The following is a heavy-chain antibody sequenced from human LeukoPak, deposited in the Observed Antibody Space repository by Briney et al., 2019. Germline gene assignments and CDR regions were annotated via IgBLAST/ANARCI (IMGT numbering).Heavy chain of an antibody. J-gene: IGHJ2*01. CDR2: IYPGDSDT. CDR1: GYSFTSYW. CDR3: ARYQGIISRETYFDL. D-gene: IGHD2-15*01. V-gene: IGHV5-51*01. Sequence: PGESLKISCKGSGYSFTSYWIGWVRQMPGKGLEWMGIIYPGDSDTRYSPSFQGQVTISADESISTAYLQWSSLKASDTAMYYCARYQGIISRETYFDLWGRGTLVTVSS.